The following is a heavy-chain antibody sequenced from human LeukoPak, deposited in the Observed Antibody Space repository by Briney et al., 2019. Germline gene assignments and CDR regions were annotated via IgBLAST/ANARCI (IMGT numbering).Heavy chain of an antibody. CDR3: ARDGRVVAAPFDY. CDR2: IYHSGST. CDR1: GYSISSGYY. V-gene: IGHV4-38-2*02. Sequence: PSETLSLTCTVSGYSISSGYYWGWIRQPPGKGLEWIGSIYHSGSTYYNPSLKSRVTISVDTSKNQFSLKLSSVTAADTAVYYCARDGRVVAAPFDYWGQGALVTVSS. D-gene: IGHD2-15*01. J-gene: IGHJ4*02.